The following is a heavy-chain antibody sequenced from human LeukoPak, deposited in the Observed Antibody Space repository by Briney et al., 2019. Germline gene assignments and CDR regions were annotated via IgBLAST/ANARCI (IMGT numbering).Heavy chain of an antibody. D-gene: IGHD4-17*01. CDR1: GFTFSSYE. J-gene: IGHJ4*02. Sequence: PGGSLRLSCAASGFTFSSYEMNWVRQAPGKGLEWVSYISSSGSTIYYADPVKGRFTISRDNAKSSLYLQMNSLRAEDTAVYYCARESIDYGDYERFDYWGQGTLVTVSS. CDR2: ISSSGSTI. CDR3: ARESIDYGDYERFDY. V-gene: IGHV3-48*03.